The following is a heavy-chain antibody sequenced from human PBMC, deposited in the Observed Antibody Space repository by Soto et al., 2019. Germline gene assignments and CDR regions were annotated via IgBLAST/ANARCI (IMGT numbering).Heavy chain of an antibody. CDR1: GGSISSYY. CDR3: ASSRLFEFDY. J-gene: IGHJ4*02. Sequence: PSETLSLTCTVSGGSISSYYWSWIRQPPGKGLEWIGYIYYSGSTNYNPSLKSRVTISVDTSKNQFSLKLSSVTAADTAVYYCASSRLFEFDYWGQGTLVTVSS. CDR2: IYYSGST. V-gene: IGHV4-59*01.